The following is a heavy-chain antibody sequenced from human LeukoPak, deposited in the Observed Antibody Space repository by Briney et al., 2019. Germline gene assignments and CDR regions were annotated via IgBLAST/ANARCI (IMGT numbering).Heavy chain of an antibody. CDR2: IYHSGST. J-gene: IGHJ3*02. CDR3: ARRYYYESGGYSDAFDI. Sequence: SETLSLTCAVSGYSISSGYYWGWIRQPPGKGLEWIGSIYHSGSTYYNPSLKSRVTISVDTFKNQFSLKLRSVTAADTAVYYCARRYYYESGGYSDAFDIWGQGTMVTVSS. V-gene: IGHV4-38-2*01. CDR1: GYSISSGYY. D-gene: IGHD3-22*01.